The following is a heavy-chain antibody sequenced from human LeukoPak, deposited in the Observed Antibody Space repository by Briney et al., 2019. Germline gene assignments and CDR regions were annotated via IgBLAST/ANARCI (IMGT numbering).Heavy chain of an antibody. CDR3: AKYRIRYFDWLFHYFDY. V-gene: IGHV3-23*01. Sequence: GGSLRLSCAASGFTFSGYVMSWVRQAPGKGLEWVSAISGSGGSTYYADSVKGRFTISRDNSKNTLYLQMNSLRAEDTAVYYCAKYRIRYFDWLFHYFDYWGQGTLVTVSS. CDR1: GFTFSGYV. D-gene: IGHD3-9*01. CDR2: ISGSGGST. J-gene: IGHJ4*02.